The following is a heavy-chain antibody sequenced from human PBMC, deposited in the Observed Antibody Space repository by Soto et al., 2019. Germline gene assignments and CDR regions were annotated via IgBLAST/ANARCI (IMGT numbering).Heavy chain of an antibody. J-gene: IGHJ5*02. CDR1: GGTFSSYA. CDR3: ARTTGEDYSRAPWWFDP. D-gene: IGHD6-13*01. Sequence: SVKVSCKASGGTFSSYAISWLRQARGQGLEWMGGIIPIFGTGNYAQKFQGRLTITADESTSTAYMELSSLRSDDTAVYYCARTTGEDYSRAPWWFDPWGQGTMVTVSS. V-gene: IGHV1-69*13. CDR2: IIPIFGTG.